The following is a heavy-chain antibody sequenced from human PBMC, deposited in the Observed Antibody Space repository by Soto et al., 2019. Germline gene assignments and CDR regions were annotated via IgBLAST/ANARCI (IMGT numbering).Heavy chain of an antibody. D-gene: IGHD2-8*01. CDR3: ARSMETNYFYCMEV. Sequence: QVQLVQSGAEVREPGSSVTVSCEASGGTFRSYAINWVRQAPGQGLEWMGGIITMFGKPNYAEKFLGRVTITADEATRTAYMTVSSLKSEDTAVYYCARSMETNYFYCMEVWGLGTTVTVSS. J-gene: IGHJ6*02. CDR1: GGTFRSYA. V-gene: IGHV1-69*01. CDR2: IITMFGKP.